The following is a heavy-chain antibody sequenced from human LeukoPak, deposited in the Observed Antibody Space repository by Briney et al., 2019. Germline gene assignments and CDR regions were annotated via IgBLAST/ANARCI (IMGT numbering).Heavy chain of an antibody. Sequence: PGGSLRLSCAASGFTFTNFAMSWVRQAPGKGLEWVSAISGGGGSTYYADSVKGRFTISRDNSKNTLYLQINSLRAEDTAIYYCAKDLGGGYSYGYPFDYWGQGTLVTVSS. V-gene: IGHV3-23*01. D-gene: IGHD5-18*01. CDR2: ISGGGGST. CDR1: GFTFTNFA. CDR3: AKDLGGGYSYGYPFDY. J-gene: IGHJ4*02.